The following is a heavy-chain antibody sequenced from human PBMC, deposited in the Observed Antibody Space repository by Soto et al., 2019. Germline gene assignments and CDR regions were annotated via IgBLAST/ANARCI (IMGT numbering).Heavy chain of an antibody. J-gene: IGHJ6*02. Sequence: PGESLKISCMGSGYTVSTWHNFTSYWIAWVRQMPGEGLEWMGIIYPGDSDTRYSPSFQGQVTISADKSINSVYLQWSSLKASDTATSYCARLGFIYDFLSGYYHVHHYYGIDVWGQGTTVTVSS. V-gene: IGHV5-51*01. CDR3: ARLGFIYDFLSGYYHVHHYYGIDV. D-gene: IGHD3-3*01. CDR2: IYPGDSDT. CDR1: GYTVSTWHNFTSYW.